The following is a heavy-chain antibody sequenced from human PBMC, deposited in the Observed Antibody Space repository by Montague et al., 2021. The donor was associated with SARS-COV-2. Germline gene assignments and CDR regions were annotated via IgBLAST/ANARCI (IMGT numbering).Heavy chain of an antibody. Sequence: SLRLSCAASGFTFDDYGMSWVRQVPGKGLEWVSGISRSGDRTAYGDSVKGRFTISRDNAKNSLYLQMNSLRLEDTAFYHCSRGGGTIRGVVDFWGQGILVSVSS. CDR2: ISRSGDRT. D-gene: IGHD3-10*01. V-gene: IGHV3-20*01. J-gene: IGHJ4*02. CDR3: SRGGGTIRGVVDF. CDR1: GFTFDDYG.